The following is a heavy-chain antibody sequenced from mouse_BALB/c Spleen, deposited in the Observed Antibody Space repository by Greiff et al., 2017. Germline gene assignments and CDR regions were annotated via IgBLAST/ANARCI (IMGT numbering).Heavy chain of an antibody. Sequence: QVHVKQSGAELARPGASVKMSCKASGYTFTSYTMHWVKQRPGQGLEWIGYINPSSGYTNYNQKFKDKATLTADKSSSTAYMQLSSLTSEDSAVYYCARSPSMITDAMDYWGQGTSVTVSS. CDR1: GYTFTSYT. CDR3: ARSPSMITDAMDY. J-gene: IGHJ4*01. V-gene: IGHV1-4*01. D-gene: IGHD2-4*01. CDR2: INPSSGYT.